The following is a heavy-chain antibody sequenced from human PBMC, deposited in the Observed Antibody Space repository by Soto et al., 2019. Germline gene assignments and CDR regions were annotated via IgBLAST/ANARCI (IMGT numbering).Heavy chain of an antibody. Sequence: GGSLRLSCAASGFTFSSYWMSWVRQAPGKGLEWVANIKQDGSEKYYVDSVKGRFTISRDNAKNSLYLQMNSLRAEDTAVYYCARDRGDGAYYDFWSGYPGDYWGQGTLVTVSS. D-gene: IGHD3-3*01. CDR1: GFTFSSYW. V-gene: IGHV3-7*01. J-gene: IGHJ4*02. CDR3: ARDRGDGAYYDFWSGYPGDY. CDR2: IKQDGSEK.